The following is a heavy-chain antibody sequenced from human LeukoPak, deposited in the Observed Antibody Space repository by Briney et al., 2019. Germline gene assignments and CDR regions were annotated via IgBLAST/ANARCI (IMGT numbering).Heavy chain of an antibody. CDR1: GFTFSSYA. J-gene: IGHJ4*02. Sequence: PGRSLRLSCAASGFTFSSYAMSWVRQAPGKGLEWVSAISGSGGSTYYADSVKGRFTISRDNSKNTLYLQMNSLRAEDTAVYYCAKSAPAYCSGGSCYDYWGQGTLVTVSS. CDR3: AKSAPAYCSGGSCYDY. CDR2: ISGSGGST. D-gene: IGHD2-15*01. V-gene: IGHV3-23*01.